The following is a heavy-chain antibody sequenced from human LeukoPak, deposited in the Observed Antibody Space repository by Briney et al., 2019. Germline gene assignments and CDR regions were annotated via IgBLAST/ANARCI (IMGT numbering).Heavy chain of an antibody. V-gene: IGHV3-74*01. CDR2: INSDGSST. J-gene: IGHJ6*02. Sequence: GGSLRLSCAASGPTFSNSLMHWVRQAPGKGLVWVSRINSDGSSTSYADFLKGRFTISRDNAKNTLYLQMNSLRAEDTSVYYCATDVYYRLDVWGQGTTVTVSS. CDR3: ATDVYYRLDV. CDR1: GPTFSNSL.